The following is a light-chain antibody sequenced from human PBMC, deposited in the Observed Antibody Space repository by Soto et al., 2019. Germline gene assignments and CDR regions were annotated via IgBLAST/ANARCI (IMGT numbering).Light chain of an antibody. CDR2: DVS. Sequence: ALTQPASVSGSPGQSITLSCTGNSSDVGGYNYVSWYQQHPGKAPKLMIYDVSNRPSGVSNRFSGSKSGNTASLTISGLQAEDEADYYCSSYTSSSTYVFGTGTKVTVL. CDR3: SSYTSSSTYV. J-gene: IGLJ1*01. V-gene: IGLV2-14*01. CDR1: SSDVGGYNY.